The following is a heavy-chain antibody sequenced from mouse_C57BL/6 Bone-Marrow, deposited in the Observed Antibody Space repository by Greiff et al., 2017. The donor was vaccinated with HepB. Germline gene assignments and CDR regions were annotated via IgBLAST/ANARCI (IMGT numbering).Heavy chain of an antibody. CDR2: IYPRSGNT. CDR3: ARGYYDYDEGFDY. J-gene: IGHJ2*01. D-gene: IGHD2-4*01. CDR1: GYTFTSYG. Sequence: QVQLKESGAELARPGASVKLSCKASGYTFTSYGISWVKQRTGQGLEWIGEIYPRSGNTYYNEKFKGKATLTADKSSSTAYMELRSLTSEDSAVYFCARGYYDYDEGFDYWGQGTTLTVSS. V-gene: IGHV1-81*01.